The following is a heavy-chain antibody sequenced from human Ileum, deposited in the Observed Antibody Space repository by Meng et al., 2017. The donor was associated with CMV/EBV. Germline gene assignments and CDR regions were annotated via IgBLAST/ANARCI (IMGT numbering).Heavy chain of an antibody. Sequence: GSLRLSCTTSGFTFGDYVMSWVRQPPGKGLEWLGEINHIGTTNYIPSLKSRVTISLDTSKNEFSLNLSSVTAADTAVYYCARAWAAAGTYGMDVWGQGTTVTVSS. CDR2: INHIGTT. CDR1: GFTFGDYV. J-gene: IGHJ6*02. CDR3: ARAWAAAGTYGMDV. V-gene: IGHV4-34*01. D-gene: IGHD6-13*01.